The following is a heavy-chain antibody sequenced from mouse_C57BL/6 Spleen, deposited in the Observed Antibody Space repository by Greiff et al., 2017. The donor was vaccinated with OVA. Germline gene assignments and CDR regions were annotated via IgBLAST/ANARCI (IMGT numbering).Heavy chain of an antibody. V-gene: IGHV14-1*01. D-gene: IGHD3-2*02. Sequence: EVQLVESGAELVRPGASVKLSCTASGFNIKDYYMHWVKQRPEQGLEWIGRIDPEDGDTESAPKFQGKATMTADTSSNTAYLQLSSLTSEDTAVYYCTTGAAQATYAMDYWGQGTSVTVSS. CDR1: GFNIKDYY. CDR2: IDPEDGDT. CDR3: TTGAAQATYAMDY. J-gene: IGHJ4*01.